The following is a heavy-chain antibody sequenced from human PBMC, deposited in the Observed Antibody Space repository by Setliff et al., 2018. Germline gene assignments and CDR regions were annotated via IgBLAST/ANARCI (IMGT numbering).Heavy chain of an antibody. V-gene: IGHV4-61*09. D-gene: IGHD1-1*01. CDR2: MYASGTA. Sequence: NPSETLSLTCTVSGGSVSSDSHYWGWIRQPAVKGLEWIGHMYASGTAKYNPSLESRAAISVDSSKNQFSLKLRSVTAADTAVYYCARTGTYRYFDSWGQGTLVTVSS. CDR1: GGSVSSDSHY. J-gene: IGHJ4*02. CDR3: ARTGTYRYFDS.